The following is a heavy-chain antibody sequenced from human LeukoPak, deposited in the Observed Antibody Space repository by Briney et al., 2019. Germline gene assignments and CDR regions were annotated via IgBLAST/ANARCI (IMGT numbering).Heavy chain of an antibody. Sequence: SETLSLTCTVSGGSITNCCWGWIRQPAGRGLDWIGRISSTGNTAYSPSLQSRVTMSVDTSKNQFSLKLNSVTAADTAVYYCAGAEYSSVYYFDYWGQGTLVTVSS. CDR1: GGSITNCC. V-gene: IGHV4-4*07. D-gene: IGHD6-6*01. J-gene: IGHJ4*02. CDR2: ISSTGNT. CDR3: AGAEYSSVYYFDY.